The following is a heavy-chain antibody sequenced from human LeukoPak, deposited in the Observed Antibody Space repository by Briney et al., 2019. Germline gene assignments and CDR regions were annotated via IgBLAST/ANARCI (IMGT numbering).Heavy chain of an antibody. D-gene: IGHD3-10*02. CDR1: GGSISSGDYY. CDR2: IYYSGST. CDR3: AGRKDYCVVVY. Sequence: SQTLSLTCTVSGGSISSGDYYWSWIRQPPGKGLEWIGYIYYSGSTDYNPSLKSRVTISADTSKIQFSLKLSSVTAADTAVYYCAGRKDYCVVVYWGQGTLVTVSS. J-gene: IGHJ4*02. V-gene: IGHV4-30-4*08.